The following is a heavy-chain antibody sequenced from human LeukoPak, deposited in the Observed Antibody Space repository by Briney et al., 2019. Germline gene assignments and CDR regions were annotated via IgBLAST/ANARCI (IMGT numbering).Heavy chain of an antibody. CDR1: GGSIRGGYY. V-gene: IGHV4-34*01. CDR2: INHRGST. J-gene: IGHJ4*02. Sequence: PSETLSLTCGVYGGSIRGGYYWSWIRQPAGKGLKWIGEINHRGSTNYNPSLKSRVTTSVDTSKNQFSLEVTSVTAADTAMYFCARSVAGYFDYWGQGTLVTVSS. D-gene: IGHD6-19*01. CDR3: ARSVAGYFDY.